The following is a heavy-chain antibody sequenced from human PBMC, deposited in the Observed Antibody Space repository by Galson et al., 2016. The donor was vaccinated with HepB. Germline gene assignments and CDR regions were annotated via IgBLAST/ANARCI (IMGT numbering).Heavy chain of an antibody. D-gene: IGHD4-23*01. Sequence: ETLSLTCTVAGGSINNYYCSLIRPPAGKVLEWIGRMYSSGSTNYKHSLQGRFAMSVDTSTNPFSLRLNSVTAADTAMYYCAGGGLDVGGNSIFRSRKENPNCFDPWGQGTLVTVSS. CDR2: MYSSGST. V-gene: IGHV4-4*07. J-gene: IGHJ5*02. CDR1: GGSINNYY. CDR3: AGGGLDVGGNSIFRSRKENPNCFDP.